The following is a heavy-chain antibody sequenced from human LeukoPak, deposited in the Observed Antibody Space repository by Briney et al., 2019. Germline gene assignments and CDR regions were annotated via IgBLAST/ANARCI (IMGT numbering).Heavy chain of an antibody. Sequence: ASVKGSCKASGYTFTGYYMHWVRQAPGQGLEWMGWINPNSGGTNYAQKFQGRVTMTRDTSISTAYMELSRLISDDTAVYYCARYSGSYQGSFDYWGQGTLVTVSS. CDR1: GYTFTGYY. CDR2: INPNSGGT. D-gene: IGHD1-26*01. J-gene: IGHJ4*02. V-gene: IGHV1-2*02. CDR3: ARYSGSYQGSFDY.